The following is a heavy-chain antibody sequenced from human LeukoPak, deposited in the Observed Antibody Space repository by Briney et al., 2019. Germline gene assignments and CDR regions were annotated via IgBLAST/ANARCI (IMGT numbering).Heavy chain of an antibody. CDR1: GGSFSGYY. CDR2: INHSGST. J-gene: IGHJ5*02. Sequence: PSETLSLTCAVCGGSFSGYYWSWIRQPPGKGLEWIGEINHSGSTNYNPSLKSRVTISVDTSKNQFSLKLSSVTAADTAVYYCARRMYSSSWYGWFDPWGQGTLVTVSS. V-gene: IGHV4-34*01. D-gene: IGHD6-13*01. CDR3: ARRMYSSSWYGWFDP.